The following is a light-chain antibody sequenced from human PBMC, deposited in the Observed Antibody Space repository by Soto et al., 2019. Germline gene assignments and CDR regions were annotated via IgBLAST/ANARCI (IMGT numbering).Light chain of an antibody. Sequence: QSVLTQPASVSGSLGQSITISCTGTSSDVGSYSLVSWYQQHPGKAPKLVIYEVSKRPSGVSNRFSGSKSGNTASLTISGLQAEDEADYYCCSYAGSSTPVVFGGGTKLTVL. J-gene: IGLJ2*01. V-gene: IGLV2-23*02. CDR2: EVS. CDR3: CSYAGSSTPVV. CDR1: SSDVGSYSL.